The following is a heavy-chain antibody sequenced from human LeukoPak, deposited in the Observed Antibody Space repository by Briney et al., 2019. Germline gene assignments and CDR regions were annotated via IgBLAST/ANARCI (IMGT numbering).Heavy chain of an antibody. CDR3: ARLDTVAGFDY. V-gene: IGHV4-34*01. CDR2: INHSGST. Sequence: SETLSLTCAVYGGSFSGYYWSWIRQPPGKGLEWIGEINHSGSTNYNPSLKSRVTISVDTSKNQFSLKLSPVTAADTAVYYCARLDTVAGFDYWGQGTLVTVSS. J-gene: IGHJ4*02. CDR1: GGSFSGYY. D-gene: IGHD3-9*01.